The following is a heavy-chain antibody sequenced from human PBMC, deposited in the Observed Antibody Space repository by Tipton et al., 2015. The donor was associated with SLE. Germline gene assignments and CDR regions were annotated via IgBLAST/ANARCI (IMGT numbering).Heavy chain of an antibody. J-gene: IGHJ2*01. CDR3: ARHVVAPWDFDL. CDR1: GGSISSYY. Sequence: TLSLTCTVSGGSISSYYWSWIRQPAGKGLEWIGRIYTSGSTNYNPSLTSRVTISVDTSKNQFSLKLSSVTAADTAVYYCARHVVAPWDFDLWGRGTLVTVSS. CDR2: IYTSGST. V-gene: IGHV4-4*07. D-gene: IGHD2-21*01.